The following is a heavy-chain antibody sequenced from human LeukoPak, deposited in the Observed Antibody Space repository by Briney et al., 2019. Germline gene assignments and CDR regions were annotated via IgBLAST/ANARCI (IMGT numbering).Heavy chain of an antibody. CDR2: ISHDGSNK. CDR1: GFTFSSYG. D-gene: IGHD1-26*01. V-gene: IGHV3-30*18. Sequence: PGGSLRLSWEASGFTFSSYGMHWVRQAPGKGLEWVAVISHDGSNKYYVDSVKGRFTISRDNSKNTLYLQMNSLRAEDTAVYYCAKIRLVGANDDYNWIDHWGQGILVTVSS. J-gene: IGHJ5*02. CDR3: AKIRLVGANDDYNWIDH.